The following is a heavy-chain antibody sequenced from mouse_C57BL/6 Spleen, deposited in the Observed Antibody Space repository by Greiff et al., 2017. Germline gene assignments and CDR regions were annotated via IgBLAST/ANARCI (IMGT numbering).Heavy chain of an antibody. Sequence: EVQLQQSGPELVKPGASVKISCKASGYTFTDYYMNWVKQSHGKSLEWIGDINPNNGGTSYNQKFKGKATLTVDKSSSPAYMELRSLTSEDSAVYYCARGGDYDYDWFAYWGQGTLVTVSA. D-gene: IGHD2-4*01. V-gene: IGHV1-26*01. CDR2: INPNNGGT. CDR3: ARGGDYDYDWFAY. J-gene: IGHJ3*01. CDR1: GYTFTDYY.